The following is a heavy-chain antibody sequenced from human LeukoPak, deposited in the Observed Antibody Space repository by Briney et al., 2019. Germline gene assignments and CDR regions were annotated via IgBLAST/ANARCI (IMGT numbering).Heavy chain of an antibody. CDR2: ISSSGSTI. CDR3: AHVEAAGFDY. V-gene: IGHV3-48*03. Sequence: GGSLRLSCAASGCTFSSYEMNWVRQAAGKGLEWVSYISSSGSTIYYADSVKGRFTISRDNAKNSLYLQMNSLRAEDTAVYYCAHVEAAGFDYWGQGTLVTVSS. CDR1: GCTFSSYE. D-gene: IGHD6-13*01. J-gene: IGHJ4*02.